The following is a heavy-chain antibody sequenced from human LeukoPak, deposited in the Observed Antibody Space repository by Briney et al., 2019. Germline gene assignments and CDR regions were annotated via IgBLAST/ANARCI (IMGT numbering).Heavy chain of an antibody. CDR3: ARAASTGTVDY. CDR2: INQDGSET. CDR1: RFTFSIYW. Sequence: GGSLRLSCAASRFTFSIYWMSWVGQAPGKAREWVANINQDGSETYYVDSVEGRFTISRDNTKDSLYLQMNSLRDEDTALYYCARAASTGTVDYWGQGTLVTVSS. D-gene: IGHD6-13*01. V-gene: IGHV3-7*01. J-gene: IGHJ4*02.